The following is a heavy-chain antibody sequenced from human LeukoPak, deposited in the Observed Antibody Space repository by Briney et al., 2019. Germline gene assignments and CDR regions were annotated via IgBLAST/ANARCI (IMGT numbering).Heavy chain of an antibody. CDR1: GFTFSSYS. D-gene: IGHD6-6*01. V-gene: IGHV3-48*02. J-gene: IGHJ6*03. CDR3: ARDFRSIAARRASYMDV. Sequence: GGSLRLSCAASGFTFSSYSMNWVRQAPGKGLEWVSYISSSSSTIYYADSVKGRFTISRDNAKNSLYLQMNSLRDEDTAVYYCARDFRSIAARRASYMDVWGKGTTVTVSS. CDR2: ISSSSSTI.